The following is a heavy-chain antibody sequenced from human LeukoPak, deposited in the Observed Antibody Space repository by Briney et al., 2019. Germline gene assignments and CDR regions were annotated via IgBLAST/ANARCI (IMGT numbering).Heavy chain of an antibody. J-gene: IGHJ3*02. D-gene: IGHD3-22*01. Sequence: ASVKVSCKVSGYTFTGYYMHWGRQAPGQGLEWMGWINPNSGGTNYAQKFQGRVTMTRDTSISTAYMELSRLRSDDTAVYYCARPESDSTAYTPWIAFDIWGQGTMVTVSS. CDR1: GYTFTGYY. CDR3: ARPESDSTAYTPWIAFDI. CDR2: INPNSGGT. V-gene: IGHV1-2*02.